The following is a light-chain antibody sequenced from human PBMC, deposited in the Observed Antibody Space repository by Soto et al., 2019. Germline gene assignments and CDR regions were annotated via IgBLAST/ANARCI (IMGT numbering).Light chain of an antibody. CDR3: QLFTSSPPMPT. J-gene: IGKJ2*01. CDR2: GTS. CDR1: QSISNRY. Sequence: DIVLTQSPGTLSLSPGERATLSCRASQSISNRYLAWYHQKPGQAPRLLIYGTSNRATGIPDRFSGSGSGTDCPLTIRTLEPEDFALYYCQLFTSSPPMPTFGQGTRLEL. V-gene: IGKV3-20*01.